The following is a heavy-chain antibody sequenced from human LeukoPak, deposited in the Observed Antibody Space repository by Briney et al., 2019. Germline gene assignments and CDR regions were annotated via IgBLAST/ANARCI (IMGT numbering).Heavy chain of an antibody. D-gene: IGHD2-2*01. CDR1: GGSFSGYY. CDR2: INHSGST. J-gene: IGHJ5*02. Sequence: SETLSLTCAVYGGSFSGYYWSWIRQPLGKGLEWIGEINHSGSTNYNPSLKSRVTISVDTSKNQFSLRLSSVTAADTAVYYCARGFPIVVVPAANWFDPRGQGTLVTVSS. CDR3: ARGFPIVVVPAANWFDP. V-gene: IGHV4-34*01.